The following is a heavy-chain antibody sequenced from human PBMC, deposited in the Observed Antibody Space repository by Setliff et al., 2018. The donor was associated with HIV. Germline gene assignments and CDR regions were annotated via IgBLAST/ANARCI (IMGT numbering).Heavy chain of an antibody. V-gene: IGHV3-48*01. CDR3: ARDPEPTGFSGSFGY. CDR2: VSSSSSTM. D-gene: IGHD1-26*01. CDR1: GFTFNSYS. Sequence: LRLSCVASGFTFNSYSMNWVRQAPGKGLEWVSYVSSSSSTMYYADSVKGRFTISRDNAKNSLYLQMNSLRAEDTAVYYCARDPEPTGFSGSFGYWGQGTLVTVSS. J-gene: IGHJ4*02.